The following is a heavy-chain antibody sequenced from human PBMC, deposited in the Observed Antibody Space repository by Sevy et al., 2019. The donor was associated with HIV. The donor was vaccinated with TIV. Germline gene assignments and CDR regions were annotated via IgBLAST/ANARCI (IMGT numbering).Heavy chain of an antibody. J-gene: IGHJ4*02. V-gene: IGHV3-23*01. CDR1: GFTFSSYA. CDR2: ISGSGGST. CDR3: AKGNMHIVVVKGHYFDY. Sequence: GGSLRLSCAASGFTFSSYAMSWVRQAPGKGLEWVSAISGSGGSTYYADSVKGRFTISRDNSKNTLYLQMNSLRAEDTAVYYCAKGNMHIVVVKGHYFDYWGQGTLVTVSS. D-gene: IGHD2-21*01.